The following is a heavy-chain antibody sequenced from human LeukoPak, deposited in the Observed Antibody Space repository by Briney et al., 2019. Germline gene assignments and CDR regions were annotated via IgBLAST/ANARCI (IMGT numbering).Heavy chain of an antibody. D-gene: IGHD3-10*01. Sequence: PSETLSLTCTVSGGSISSSSYYWGWIRQPPGKGLEWIGSIYYSGSTYYNPSLKSRVTISVDTSKNQFSLKLSSVTAADTAVYYCARVRVVWFGELNWFDPWGQGTLVTVSS. J-gene: IGHJ5*02. CDR3: ARVRVVWFGELNWFDP. V-gene: IGHV4-39*07. CDR1: GGSISSSSYY. CDR2: IYYSGST.